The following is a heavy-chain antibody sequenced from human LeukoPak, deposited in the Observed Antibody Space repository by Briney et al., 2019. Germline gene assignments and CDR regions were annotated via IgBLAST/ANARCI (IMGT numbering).Heavy chain of an antibody. CDR3: AKDRIFGVVNDAKPVVMFVVEGPRGAEDIDY. CDR1: GFTVSRNY. J-gene: IGHJ4*02. V-gene: IGHV3-23*01. CDR2: ISGSGGST. Sequence: PGGSLRLSCAASGFTVSRNYMSWVRQAPGKGLEWVSAISGSGGSTYYADSVKGRFTISRDNSKNTLYLQMNSLRAEDTAVYYCAKDRIFGVVNDAKPVVMFVVEGPRGAEDIDYWGQGTLVTVSS. D-gene: IGHD3-3*01.